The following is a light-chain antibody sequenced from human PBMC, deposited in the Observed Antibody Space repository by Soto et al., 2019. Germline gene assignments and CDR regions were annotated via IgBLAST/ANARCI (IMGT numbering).Light chain of an antibody. CDR2: AAS. CDR3: QHYYSYPYT. J-gene: IGKJ2*01. V-gene: IGKV1-8*01. Sequence: AIRMTQSPSSLSASIGDRLTITCRASHVVSNYLAWYQHKPGKAPKALIYAASFLQSGVPSRFSGSGSGTDFSLTISFLQSEDFATYYCQHYYSYPYTFGLGTTLQMK. CDR1: HVVSNY.